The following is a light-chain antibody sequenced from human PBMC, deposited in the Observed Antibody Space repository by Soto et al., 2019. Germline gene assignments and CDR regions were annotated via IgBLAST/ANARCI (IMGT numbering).Light chain of an antibody. J-gene: IGKJ4*01. CDR3: QHYDDALVT. Sequence: IQLTQSPSSLSASVGEAVTVTCQASQDISVYLNWYQVKPGKAPTLLIYDASNLKIGVPSRFSGLGSGTHFTVTISTLQPEDIATDFCQHYDDALVTFGGGTKVEI. V-gene: IGKV1-33*01. CDR1: QDISVY. CDR2: DAS.